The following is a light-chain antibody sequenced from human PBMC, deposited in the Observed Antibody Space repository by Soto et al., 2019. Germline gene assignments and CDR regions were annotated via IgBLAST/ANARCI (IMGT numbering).Light chain of an antibody. J-gene: IGKJ2*01. Sequence: DIQMTQSPSTLSASVGDRVTITCRASQSVSNWLAWYQQKPGKAPNLLIYDASSLESGVPSRFSGSRSGTDFSLTINSLQPDDFATYYCQHYNSYLYTFGQGTKLEIK. CDR1: QSVSNW. CDR3: QHYNSYLYT. V-gene: IGKV1-5*01. CDR2: DAS.